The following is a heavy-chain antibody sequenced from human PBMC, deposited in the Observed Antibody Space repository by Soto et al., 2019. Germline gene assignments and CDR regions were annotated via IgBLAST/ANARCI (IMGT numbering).Heavy chain of an antibody. CDR2: IYYSGST. J-gene: IGHJ4*02. V-gene: IGHV4-59*12. D-gene: IGHD3-10*01. CDR1: GGSISSYY. Sequence: SETLSLTCTVSGGSISSYYWSWIRQPPGKGLEWIGYIYYSGSTNYNPSLKSRVTISVDTSKNQFSLKLSSVTAADTAVYYWGRVEDYVSKYYFDFWGQGTLVTVSS. CDR3: GRVEDYVSKYYFDF.